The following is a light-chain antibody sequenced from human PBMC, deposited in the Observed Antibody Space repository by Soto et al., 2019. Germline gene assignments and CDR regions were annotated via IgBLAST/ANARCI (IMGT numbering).Light chain of an antibody. CDR1: QSLLDSDDGNTY. CDR2: TVS. V-gene: IGKV2-40*01. Sequence: DIVMTQTPLSLTVTPGEPASISCRSSQSLLDSDDGNTYLDWYLQKPGQSPQLLIYTVSYRASGVPDRFSGSGSGTDFTLKISRVEAEDVGVYYCMQRIEFPLTFGGGTQ. CDR3: MQRIEFPLT. J-gene: IGKJ4*01.